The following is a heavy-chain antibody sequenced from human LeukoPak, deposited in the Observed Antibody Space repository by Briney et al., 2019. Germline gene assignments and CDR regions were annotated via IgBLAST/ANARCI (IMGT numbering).Heavy chain of an antibody. Sequence: ASVKVSCKASGYTFTGYYMHWVRQAPGQGLEWMGRINPNSGGTNYVQKFQGRVTMTRDTSISTAYMELSRLRSDDTAVYYCTRPLRFLEWLPATTDAFDIWGQGTMVTVSS. J-gene: IGHJ3*02. CDR2: INPNSGGT. D-gene: IGHD3-3*01. V-gene: IGHV1-2*06. CDR1: GYTFTGYY. CDR3: TRPLRFLEWLPATTDAFDI.